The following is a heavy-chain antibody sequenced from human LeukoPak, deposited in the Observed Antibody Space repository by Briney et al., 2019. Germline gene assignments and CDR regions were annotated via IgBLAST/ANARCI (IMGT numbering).Heavy chain of an antibody. CDR3: ARVFDY. CDR1: GFTFSSYW. CDR2: INHNGNVN. V-gene: IGHV3-7*03. Sequence: GGSLRLSCAASGFTFSSYWMNWARQAPGKGLEWVASINHNGNVNYYVDSVKGRFTISRDNAKNSLYLQMNSLRAEDTAVYYCARVFDYWGQGTLVTVSS. J-gene: IGHJ4*02.